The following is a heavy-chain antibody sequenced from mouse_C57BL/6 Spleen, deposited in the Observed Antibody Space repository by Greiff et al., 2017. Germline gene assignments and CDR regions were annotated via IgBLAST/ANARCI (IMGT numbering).Heavy chain of an antibody. CDR2: IWSGGST. Sequence: QVQLKQSGPGLVQPSQSLSITCTVSGFSLTSYGVHWVRQSPGKGLEWLGVIWSGGSTDYNAAFISRLSISKDNSKSQVFFKMNSLQADDTAIYYCASKGLTGTVWFAYWGQGTLVTVSA. D-gene: IGHD4-1*01. V-gene: IGHV2-2*01. CDR1: GFSLTSYG. CDR3: ASKGLTGTVWFAY. J-gene: IGHJ3*01.